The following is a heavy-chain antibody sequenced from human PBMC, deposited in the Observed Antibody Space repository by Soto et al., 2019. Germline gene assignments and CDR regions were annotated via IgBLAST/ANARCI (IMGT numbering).Heavy chain of an antibody. CDR3: AKMYSSSWYRWFDP. CDR1: GGSISSYY. J-gene: IGHJ5*02. Sequence: SETLSLTCTVSGGSISSYYWSWIRQPPGKGLEWIGYIYYSGSTNYNPSLKSRVTISVDTSKNQFSLKLSSVTAADTAVYYCAKMYSSSWYRWFDPWGQGTLVTVFS. D-gene: IGHD6-13*01. V-gene: IGHV4-59*01. CDR2: IYYSGST.